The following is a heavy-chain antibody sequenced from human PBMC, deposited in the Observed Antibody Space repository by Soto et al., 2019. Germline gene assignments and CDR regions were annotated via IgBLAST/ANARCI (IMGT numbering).Heavy chain of an antibody. V-gene: IGHV3-15*01. Sequence: EVQLVESGGDLVKPGGSLRLSCAASGFTFSHVWMTWVRHAPGKGLEWVGRIKRKSDGETTDYALPVKGRFTISRDDLKSTLYLQMSSLKIEDTAVYYCAVDAQCSSNTCPGALDIWGQGTMVAVS. CDR1: GFTFSHVW. CDR3: AVDAQCSSNTCPGALDI. J-gene: IGHJ3*02. D-gene: IGHD2-2*01. CDR2: IKRKSDGETT.